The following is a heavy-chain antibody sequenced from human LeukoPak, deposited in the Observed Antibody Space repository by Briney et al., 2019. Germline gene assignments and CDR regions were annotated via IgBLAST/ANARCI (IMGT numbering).Heavy chain of an antibody. CDR3: ASGIDARSDSSD. D-gene: IGHD6-19*01. Sequence: SETLSLTCSVSGGSISSSTYYWGWIRQSPGKGLEWIGSINYSGSTYYNPSLKSRVIMSLDMYKSQFSLKLTSVTAADTAVYYCASGIDARSDSSDWGQGTLVTVSS. V-gene: IGHV4-39*01. CDR1: GGSISSSTYY. CDR2: INYSGST. J-gene: IGHJ4*02.